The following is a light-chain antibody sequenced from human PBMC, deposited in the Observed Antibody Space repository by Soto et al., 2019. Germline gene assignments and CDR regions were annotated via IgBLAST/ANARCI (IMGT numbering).Light chain of an antibody. CDR2: KAS. V-gene: IGKV1-5*03. J-gene: IGKJ2*01. CDR3: LPYDSYPYT. Sequence: DIQMTQSPSTLSASVGDRVTITCRASQTMSNWLAWYQQKPGKGPRLLIYKASSLHRGVPSRFRGSGSGTQFTLTISSLQPDDFAIYYCLPYDSYPYTFGLGTKLEI. CDR1: QTMSNW.